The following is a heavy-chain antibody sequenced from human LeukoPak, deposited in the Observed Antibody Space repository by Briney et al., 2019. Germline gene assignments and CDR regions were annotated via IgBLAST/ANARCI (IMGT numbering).Heavy chain of an antibody. CDR3: ARDYRACFDY. J-gene: IGHJ4*02. CDR2: IIPIFGTA. V-gene: IGHV1-69*13. Sequence: GASVTVSCKASGGTFSSYAISWVRQAPGQGLEWMGGIIPIFGTANYAQKFQGRVTITADESTSTAYMELSSLRSEDTAVYYCARDYRACFDYWGQGTLVTVSP. CDR1: GGTFSSYA. D-gene: IGHD3-16*02.